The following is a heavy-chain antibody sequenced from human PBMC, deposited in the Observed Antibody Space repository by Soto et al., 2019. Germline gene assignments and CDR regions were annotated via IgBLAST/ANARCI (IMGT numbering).Heavy chain of an antibody. J-gene: IGHJ4*01. CDR1: GFTFSSYA. Sequence: GGSLRLSCAASGFTFSSYAMGWVRQGPGKGLEWVAVVSIGGSTHYADSVRGRFTISRDNSKNTLSLQMNSLTAEDTAVYFCVSRIPSWVFDYWGRGTPVTVSS. V-gene: IGHV3-23*01. CDR3: VSRIPSWVFDY. D-gene: IGHD2-21*01. CDR2: VSIGGST.